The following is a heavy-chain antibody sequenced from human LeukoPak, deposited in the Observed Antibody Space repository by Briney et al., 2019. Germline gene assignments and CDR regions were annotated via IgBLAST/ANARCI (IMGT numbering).Heavy chain of an antibody. CDR2: ISAYNGNT. V-gene: IGHV1-18*01. CDR3: AREPYSSSWYSHYFGY. CDR1: GYTFTSYG. D-gene: IGHD6-13*01. Sequence: VASVKVSCKASGYTFTSYGISWVRQAPGQGLEWMGWISAYNGNTNYAQKLQGRVTMTTDTSTSTAYMELRSLRSDDTAVYYCAREPYSSSWYSHYFGYWGQGALVTVSS. J-gene: IGHJ4*02.